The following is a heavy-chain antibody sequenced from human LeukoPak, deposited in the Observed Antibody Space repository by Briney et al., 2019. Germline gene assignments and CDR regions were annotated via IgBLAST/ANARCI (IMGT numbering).Heavy chain of an antibody. J-gene: IGHJ5*02. CDR3: ARVNLRGXXXXXXDP. V-gene: IGHV1-69*08. Sequence: RASVKVSCKTSGGTFLSHIFSWVRQAPGHGLEWIGKITPVIETAKYAQTFQGRVSIYTDKDTTTVYMDLSGMRPDDTADYYCARVNLRGXXXXXXDPWGQGXRVIVSS. CDR2: ITPVIETA. CDR1: GGTFLSHI. D-gene: IGHD3-16*01.